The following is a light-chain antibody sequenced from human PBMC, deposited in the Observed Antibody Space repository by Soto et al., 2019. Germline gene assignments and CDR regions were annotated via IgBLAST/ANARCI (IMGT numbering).Light chain of an antibody. CDR1: QNVYEY. CDR3: QQRAKWVT. CDR2: DAS. Sequence: IELTQSPATLSLSPGEGAALSCRASQNVYEYVAWYQQKPGQAPRLLIYDASNRATGIPARFSGSGSGTDFNLTISSLEPEDFAVYYCQQRAKWVTFGRGTKVDIK. J-gene: IGKJ4*01. V-gene: IGKV3-11*01.